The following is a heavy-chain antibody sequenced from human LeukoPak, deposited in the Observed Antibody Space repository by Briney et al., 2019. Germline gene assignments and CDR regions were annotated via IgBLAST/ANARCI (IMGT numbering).Heavy chain of an antibody. CDR1: DGSISSSSYY. D-gene: IGHD3-22*01. CDR3: ARHPDSSGYYLRFSDY. CDR2: NYYTVST. V-gene: IGHV4-39*01. Sequence: SETLSFTCTVSDGSISSSSYYWGSIRQPPGKRLEWSASNYYTVSTLYHPSHKTRVTISLDPPKNQFPLKRSSVTAADTAVHYCARHPDSSGYYLRFSDYWGQGTLVSASS. J-gene: IGHJ4*02.